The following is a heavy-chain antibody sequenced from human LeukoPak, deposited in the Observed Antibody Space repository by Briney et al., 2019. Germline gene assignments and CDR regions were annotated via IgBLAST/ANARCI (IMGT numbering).Heavy chain of an antibody. CDR1: GYTFTSYG. D-gene: IGHD2-21*02. V-gene: IGHV1-18*01. Sequence: ASVKVSCKASGYTFTSYGISWVRQAPGQGLEWMGWISAYNGNTNYAQKLQGRVTMTTDTSTSTAYMELSSLRSEDTAVYYCATGGAYCGGDCYPVDYFDYWGQGTLVTVSS. J-gene: IGHJ4*02. CDR3: ATGGAYCGGDCYPVDYFDY. CDR2: ISAYNGNT.